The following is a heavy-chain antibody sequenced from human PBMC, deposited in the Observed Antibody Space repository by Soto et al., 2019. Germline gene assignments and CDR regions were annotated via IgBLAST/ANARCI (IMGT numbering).Heavy chain of an antibody. Sequence: VASVKVSCKASGGTFSSYAISWVRQAPGQGLEWMGGIIPIFGTANYAQKFQGRVTITADESKSTAYMELSSLRSEDMAVDYCAPADAYTSSWCESYDYWGKGSLVTISS. D-gene: IGHD6-13*01. V-gene: IGHV1-69*13. CDR3: APADAYTSSWCESYDY. J-gene: IGHJ4*02. CDR2: IIPIFGTA. CDR1: GGTFSSYA.